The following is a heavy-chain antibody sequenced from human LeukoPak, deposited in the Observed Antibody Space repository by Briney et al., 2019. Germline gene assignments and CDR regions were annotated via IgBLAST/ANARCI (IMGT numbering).Heavy chain of an antibody. CDR1: GYTFSGYN. CDR2: VISHSGGT. Sequence: ASVKVSCKASGYTFSGYNMHWVRQAPGQGLEWMGRVISHSGGTNYAPRFQGRVTMTRDTSISTAYMELSRLKSDDTAVYYCARGYNYGHDYWGQGTLVTVSS. CDR3: ARGYNYGHDY. D-gene: IGHD5-18*01. J-gene: IGHJ4*02. V-gene: IGHV1-2*06.